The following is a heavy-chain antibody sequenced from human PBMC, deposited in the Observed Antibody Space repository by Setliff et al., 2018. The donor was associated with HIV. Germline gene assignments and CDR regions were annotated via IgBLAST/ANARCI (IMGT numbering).Heavy chain of an antibody. Sequence: ETLSLTCTVSGGSISSSSYYWGWIRQPPGKGLEWVSATSAPGETTYYADSVKGRFTISRDNSKNTVYLQMTSLRAEDTAVYYCARSPGMFDYWGQGTPVTVSS. CDR1: GGSISSSSYY. J-gene: IGHJ4*02. D-gene: IGHD1-1*01. CDR2: TSAPGETT. V-gene: IGHV3-53*01. CDR3: ARSPGMFDY.